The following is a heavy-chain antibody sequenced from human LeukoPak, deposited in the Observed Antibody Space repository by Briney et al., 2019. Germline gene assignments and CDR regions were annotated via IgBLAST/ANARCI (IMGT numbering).Heavy chain of an antibody. CDR3: AIPGTYCTNGVCYSS. D-gene: IGHD2-8*01. J-gene: IGHJ5*02. V-gene: IGHV4-61*02. Sequence: SETLSLTCTVSGGSISSGSYYWSWIRQPAGKGLEWIGRIYTSGSTNYNPSLKSRVTISVDTSKNQFSLKLSSVTAADTAVYYCAIPGTYCTNGVCYSSWGQGTLVTVSS. CDR1: GGSISSGSYY. CDR2: IYTSGST.